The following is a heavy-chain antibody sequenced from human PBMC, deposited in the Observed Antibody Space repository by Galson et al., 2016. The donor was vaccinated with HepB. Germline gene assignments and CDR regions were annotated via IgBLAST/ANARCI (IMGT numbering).Heavy chain of an antibody. CDR3: AKGTTLQVHFGYFDH. CDR2: IWYDGSEK. CDR1: GFTFSTYG. V-gene: IGHV3-33*06. Sequence: SLRLSCAASGFTFSTYGMHWVRQAPGKWLEWVAVIWYDGSEKYYADSVKGRFTISRDNSKNTLYLQINSLRVEDTAVYYCAKGTTLQVHFGYFDHWGQGTLVTVSS. D-gene: IGHD1/OR15-1a*01. J-gene: IGHJ4*02.